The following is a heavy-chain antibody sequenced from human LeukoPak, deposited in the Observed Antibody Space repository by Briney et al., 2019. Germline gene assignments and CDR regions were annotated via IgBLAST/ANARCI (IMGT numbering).Heavy chain of an antibody. CDR1: GYTFTGYY. V-gene: IGHV1-2*02. CDR2: INPNSGGT. CDR3: AREVARYYDSSGYYRGFQH. Sequence: ASVNVSCKASGYTFTGYYMHWVRQAPGQGLEWMGWINPNSGGTNYAQKFQGRVTMTRDTSISTAYMELSRLRSDDTAVYYCAREVARYYDSSGYYRGFQHWGQGTLVTVSS. D-gene: IGHD3-22*01. J-gene: IGHJ1*01.